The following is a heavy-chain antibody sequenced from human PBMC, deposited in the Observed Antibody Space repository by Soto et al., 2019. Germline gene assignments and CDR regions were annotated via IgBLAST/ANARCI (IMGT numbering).Heavy chain of an antibody. CDR3: ARAFPYCSGGSCYSADWFDP. J-gene: IGHJ5*02. V-gene: IGHV1-8*01. CDR2: MNPNSGNT. CDR1: GYTFTSYD. Sequence: ASVKVSCKASGYTFTSYDINWVRQATGQGLEWMGWMNPNSGNTGYAQKFQGRVTMTRNTSISTAYMELSSLRSEDTAVYYCARAFPYCSGGSCYSADWFDPWGQGTLVTV. D-gene: IGHD2-15*01.